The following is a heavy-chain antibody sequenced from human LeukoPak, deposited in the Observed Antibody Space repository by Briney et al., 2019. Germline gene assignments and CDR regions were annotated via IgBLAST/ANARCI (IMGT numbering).Heavy chain of an antibody. D-gene: IGHD3-22*01. V-gene: IGHV3-9*01. J-gene: IGHJ5*02. CDR3: AKLGYDSSGPKP. CDR1: GFTFEDYG. Sequence: PGGSLRLSCAASGFTFEDYGMHWVRHAPGKGLEWVSGISPDSNHIDYVDSVKGRFTISRDNSKNTLYLQMNSLRAEDTAVYYCAKLGYDSSGPKPWGQGTLATVSS. CDR2: ISPDSNHI.